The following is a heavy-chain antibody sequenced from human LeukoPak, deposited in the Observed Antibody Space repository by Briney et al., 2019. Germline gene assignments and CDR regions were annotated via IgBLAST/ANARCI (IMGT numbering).Heavy chain of an antibody. Sequence: GGSLRLSCAASGFTFSSYAMSWVRQAPGKGLEWVSAISGSGGSTYYADSVKGRFTISRDNSKNTLYLQMNSLRAEDTAVYYCANAAKDYSNYLPSGLVQYWGQGTLVTVSS. CDR1: GFTFSSYA. CDR2: ISGSGGST. CDR3: ANAAKDYSNYLPSGLVQY. V-gene: IGHV3-23*01. J-gene: IGHJ4*02. D-gene: IGHD4-11*01.